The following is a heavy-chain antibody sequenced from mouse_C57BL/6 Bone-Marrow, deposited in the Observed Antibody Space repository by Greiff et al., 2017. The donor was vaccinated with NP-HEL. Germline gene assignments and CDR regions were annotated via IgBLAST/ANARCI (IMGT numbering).Heavy chain of an antibody. V-gene: IGHV1-81*01. Sequence: QVQLKESGAELARPGASVKLSCKASGYTFTSYGISWVKQRTGQGLEWIGEIYPRSGNTYYNEKFKGKATLTADKSSSTAYMELRSLTSEESAVYFCARRAHYYGSSYGYFDVWGTGTTVTVSS. CDR1: GYTFTSYG. CDR3: ARRAHYYGSSYGYFDV. CDR2: IYPRSGNT. J-gene: IGHJ1*03. D-gene: IGHD1-1*01.